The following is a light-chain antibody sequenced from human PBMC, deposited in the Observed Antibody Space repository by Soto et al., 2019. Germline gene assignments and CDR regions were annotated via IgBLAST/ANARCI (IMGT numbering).Light chain of an antibody. CDR1: NSDFVGYKY. CDR2: DVR. Sequence: GTNSDFVGYKYVSWYQQHPCKAPKLLIYDVRNRPSWVSDRFSGSKSGNTASLTISGLHSYDEADHYCSSYTSSSSYVFGIGTRSPS. J-gene: IGLJ1*01. CDR3: SSYTSSSSYV. V-gene: IGLV2-14*04.